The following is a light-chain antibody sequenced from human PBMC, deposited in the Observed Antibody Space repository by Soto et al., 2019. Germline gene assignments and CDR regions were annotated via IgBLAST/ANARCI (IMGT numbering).Light chain of an antibody. CDR3: VLYMGSVIGV. CDR1: SGSVSTSYY. Sequence: QAVVTQEPSFSVSPGETVTLTCGLSSGSVSTSYYPSWYQQTPGQAPRTLIYSTNIRSSGVPDRFSGSILGNKAALTITGAQADDESDYYCVLYMGSVIGVFGGGTKVTVL. V-gene: IGLV8-61*01. J-gene: IGLJ3*02. CDR2: STN.